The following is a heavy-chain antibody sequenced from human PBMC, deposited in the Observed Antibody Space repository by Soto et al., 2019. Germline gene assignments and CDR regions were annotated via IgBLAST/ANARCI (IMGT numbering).Heavy chain of an antibody. J-gene: IGHJ6*02. Sequence: QVQLVQSGAEVKKPGTSVKVSCKASGGTFSSYAISWVRQSHGQGLEWMGGIIPIFGTANYAQKFQGRVTITADESTSTAYMELSSLRSEDTAVYYCASTAAAVAYYYYGMDVWGQGTTVTVSS. CDR2: IIPIFGTA. V-gene: IGHV1-69*01. CDR1: GGTFSSYA. CDR3: ASTAAAVAYYYYGMDV. D-gene: IGHD6-13*01.